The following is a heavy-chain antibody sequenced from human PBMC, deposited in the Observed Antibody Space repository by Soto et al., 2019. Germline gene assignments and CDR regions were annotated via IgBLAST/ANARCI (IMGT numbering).Heavy chain of an antibody. CDR1: GGSFSGYY. CDR3: ASEKWLVPGYYYGMDV. J-gene: IGHJ6*02. V-gene: IGHV4-34*01. Sequence: SETLSLTCAVYGGSFSGYYWSWIRQPPGKGLEWIGEINHSGSTNYNPSLKSRVTISVDTSKNQFSLKLSSVTAADTAVYYCASEKWLVPGYYYGMDVWGQGTTVTVSS. CDR2: INHSGST. D-gene: IGHD6-19*01.